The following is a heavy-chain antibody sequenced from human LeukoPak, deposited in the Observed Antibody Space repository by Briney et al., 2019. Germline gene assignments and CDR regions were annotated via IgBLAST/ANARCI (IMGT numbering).Heavy chain of an antibody. CDR3: TYLRTPYYNDKWLDP. CDR2: ISSGSSPI. D-gene: IGHD3/OR15-3a*01. J-gene: IGHJ5*02. V-gene: IGHV3-48*04. CDR1: GFTFGSYG. Sequence: GGSLRLSCAASGFTFGSYGMSWVRQAPGKGLEWLSYISSGSSPIYYADSVKGRFTISRDDAQNLVYLQMNSLRAEDTAVYYCTYLRTPYYNDKWLDPWGQGALVTVSS.